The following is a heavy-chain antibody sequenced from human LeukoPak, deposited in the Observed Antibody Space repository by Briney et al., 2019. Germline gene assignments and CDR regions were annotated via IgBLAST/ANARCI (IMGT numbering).Heavy chain of an antibody. Sequence: GGSLRLSCVASAFTFSSYWMSWVRQAPGKGLEWVANIKEDGSQKNYMDSVKGRFTIARDNAKNSLYLQMNSLRVEDTAVYYCARDRVSGSYNYWGQGILVSVSS. V-gene: IGHV3-7*01. CDR3: ARDRVSGSYNY. J-gene: IGHJ4*02. CDR1: AFTFSSYW. CDR2: IKEDGSQK. D-gene: IGHD1-26*01.